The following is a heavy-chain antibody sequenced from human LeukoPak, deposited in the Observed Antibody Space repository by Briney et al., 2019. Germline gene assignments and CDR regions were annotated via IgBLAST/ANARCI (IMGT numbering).Heavy chain of an antibody. CDR3: ARGRVGSDP. CDR2: VFDGSS. CDR1: GGSIRNSNYY. V-gene: IGHV4-39*01. Sequence: SETLSLTCTVSGGSIRNSNYYWGWIRQPPGKGLEWIGSVFDGSSDYSPSLKSRVTISVDTSKNQFSLKLSSVTAADTAVYYCARGRVGSDPWGQGTLVTVSS. D-gene: IGHD2-15*01. J-gene: IGHJ5*02.